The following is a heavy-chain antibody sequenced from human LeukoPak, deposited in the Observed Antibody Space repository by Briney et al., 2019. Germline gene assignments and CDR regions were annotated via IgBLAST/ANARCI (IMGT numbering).Heavy chain of an antibody. CDR1: GYTFTSYA. V-gene: IGHV7-4-1*02. CDR2: INTNTGNP. J-gene: IGHJ4*02. Sequence: ASVEVSCKASGYTFTSYAMNWVRQAPGQGLEWMGWINTNTGNPTYAQGLTGRFVFSLDTSVSTAYLQISSLKAEDTAVYYCARPLSGVRGVIISYFDYWGQGTLVTVSS. CDR3: ARPLSGVRGVIISYFDY. D-gene: IGHD3-10*01.